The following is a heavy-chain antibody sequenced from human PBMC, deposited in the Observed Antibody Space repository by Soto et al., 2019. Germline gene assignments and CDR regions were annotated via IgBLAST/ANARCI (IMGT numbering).Heavy chain of an antibody. CDR1: GGTFIIYA. Sequence: ASVTVSCRASGGTFIIYAISWVRQAPGQGLEWMGGIIPIFGTANYAQKFQGRVTITADKSTSTAYMELSSLRSEDTAVYYCARVLRFLELGPNWFDPWGQGTLVTVSS. D-gene: IGHD3-3*01. CDR2: IIPIFGTA. CDR3: ARVLRFLELGPNWFDP. J-gene: IGHJ5*02. V-gene: IGHV1-69*06.